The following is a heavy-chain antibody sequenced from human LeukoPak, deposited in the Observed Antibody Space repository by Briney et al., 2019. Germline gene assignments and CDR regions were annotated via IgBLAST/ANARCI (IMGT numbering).Heavy chain of an antibody. V-gene: IGHV4-61*02. J-gene: IGHJ6*03. D-gene: IGHD2-2*01. CDR3: ARDPRILYCSSTSCQGDYYYMGV. CDR1: GGSISSGSYY. CDR2: IYTSGST. Sequence: SETLSLTCTVSGGSISSGSYYWSWIRQPAGKGLEWIGRIYTSGSTNYNPSLKSRVTISVDTSKNQFSLKLSSVTAADTAVYYCARDPRILYCSSTSCQGDYYYMGVWGKGTTVTVSS.